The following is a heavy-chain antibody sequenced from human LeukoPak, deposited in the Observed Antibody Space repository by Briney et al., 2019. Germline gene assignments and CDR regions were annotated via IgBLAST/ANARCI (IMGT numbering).Heavy chain of an antibody. CDR3: AKEKAIGTINYGLDV. J-gene: IGHJ6*02. CDR1: GFTFSSYA. Sequence: PGGSLRLSCSASGFTFSSYAMHWVRQAPGKGLEYVSAISSNGGSTYYADSVKGRFTISRDNSKNTLYLQMSSLRAEDTAVYYCAKEKAIGTINYGLDVWGQGTTVTVSS. V-gene: IGHV3-64D*06. D-gene: IGHD1-1*01. CDR2: ISSNGGST.